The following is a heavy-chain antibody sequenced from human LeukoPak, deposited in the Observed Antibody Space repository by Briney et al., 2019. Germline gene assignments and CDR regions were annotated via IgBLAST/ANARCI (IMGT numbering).Heavy chain of an antibody. D-gene: IGHD5-12*01. J-gene: IGHJ3*02. CDR2: ISGSGGST. V-gene: IGHV3-23*01. Sequence: AGGSLRLSCAASGFTFSSYAMSWVRQAPGKGLEWVSAISGSGGSTYYADSVKGRFTISRDNSKNTLYLQMNSLRAEDTAVYYCAKDIGAEIDAFDIWGQGTMVTVSS. CDR1: GFTFSSYA. CDR3: AKDIGAEIDAFDI.